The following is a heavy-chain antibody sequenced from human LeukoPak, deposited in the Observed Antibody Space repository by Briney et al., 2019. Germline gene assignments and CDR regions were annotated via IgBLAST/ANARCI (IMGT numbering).Heavy chain of an antibody. CDR3: AKIYEGVDTAMAIDY. CDR2: ISDSGNT. V-gene: IGHV3-23*01. Sequence: PSGGSLRLSCAASGFTFSSYEMNWVRQAPGKGLEWVSAISDSGNTYHADSVKGRFTISRDSSKNTLFLQMNRLRPEDAAVYYCAKIYEGVDTAMAIDYWGQGTLVTVSS. J-gene: IGHJ4*02. CDR1: GFTFSSYE. D-gene: IGHD5-18*01.